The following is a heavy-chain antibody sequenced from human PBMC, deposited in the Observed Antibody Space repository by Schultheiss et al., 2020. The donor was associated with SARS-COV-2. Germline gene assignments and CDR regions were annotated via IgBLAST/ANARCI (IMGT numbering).Heavy chain of an antibody. CDR2: IYYSGST. Sequence: SETLSLTCTVSGGSISSYYWSWIRQPPGKGLEWIGYIYYSGSTYYNPSLKSRVTISVDTSKNQFSLKLSSVTAADTAVYYCARNPDYGDFDYWGQGTLVTVSS. J-gene: IGHJ4*02. D-gene: IGHD4-17*01. V-gene: IGHV4-59*01. CDR1: GGSISSYY. CDR3: ARNPDYGDFDY.